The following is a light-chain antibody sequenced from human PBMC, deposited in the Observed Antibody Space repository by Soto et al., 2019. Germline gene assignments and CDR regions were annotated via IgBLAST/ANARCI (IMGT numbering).Light chain of an antibody. V-gene: IGKV3-15*01. CDR2: GAS. J-gene: IGKJ1*01. Sequence: ETVMTQSPATLSVSPRERATLSCRASQSVSSNLAWYQQKPGQAPRLLIYGASTRATGIPARFSGSGSGTEFTLTISSLQSEDFAVYYCQQYKNWPQTFGQGTKVEIK. CDR1: QSVSSN. CDR3: QQYKNWPQT.